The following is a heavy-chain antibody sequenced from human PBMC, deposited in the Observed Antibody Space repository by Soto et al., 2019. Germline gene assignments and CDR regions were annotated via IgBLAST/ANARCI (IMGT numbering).Heavy chain of an antibody. Sequence: VAGISYDGSNKYYTDSVKGRFTVSRDNSKNTVFLQMSSLSGEDPGVYYCAKGKAKQWLVCDYWGQGTLVTVSS. J-gene: IGHJ4*02. CDR2: ISYDGSNK. CDR3: AKGKAKQWLVCDY. V-gene: IGHV3-30*18. D-gene: IGHD6-19*01.